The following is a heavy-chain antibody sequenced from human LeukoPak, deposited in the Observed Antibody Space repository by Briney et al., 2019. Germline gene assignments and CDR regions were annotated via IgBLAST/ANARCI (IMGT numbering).Heavy chain of an antibody. D-gene: IGHD1-26*01. CDR3: ARASGSYWWFDS. CDR1: GYTSTGYY. V-gene: IGHV1-2*02. J-gene: IGHJ5*01. CDR2: VNPNSGDT. Sequence: GASVKVSCKAFGYTSTGYYLHWVRQAPGQGLEWMGCVNPNSGDTNYAQKFQGSVTMTRDTSISTVYMELSRLRSDDTAVYYCARASGSYWWFDSWGQGTLVTVSS.